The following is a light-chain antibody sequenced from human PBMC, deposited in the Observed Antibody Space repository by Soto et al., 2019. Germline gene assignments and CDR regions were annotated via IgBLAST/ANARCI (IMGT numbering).Light chain of an antibody. CDR1: NIGSNR. Sequence: SYELTQPPSASVAPGQTARITCEEKNIGSNRVNWYQQKPGQAHVLVVYDDSDRPSGIPERFSGSNGGSMATLIISRVEAGDEADYYCQVWDSGTALVFGGGTKLTVL. V-gene: IGLV3-21*02. CDR2: DDS. J-gene: IGLJ3*02. CDR3: QVWDSGTALV.